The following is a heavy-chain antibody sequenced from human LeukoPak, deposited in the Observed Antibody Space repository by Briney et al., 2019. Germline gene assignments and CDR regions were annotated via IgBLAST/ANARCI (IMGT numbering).Heavy chain of an antibody. CDR3: ARDGGVTRYYYYMDV. V-gene: IGHV1-2*02. CDR1: GYTFTGYY. J-gene: IGHJ6*03. Sequence: GASVKVSCKASGYTFTGYYIHWVRQAPGQGLEWMGWINPNSGGTNYIQKFQGRVTMTRDTSISTAYMELSRLRSDDTAVYYCARDGGVTRYYYYMDVWGKGTTVTVSS. CDR2: INPNSGGT. D-gene: IGHD3-16*01.